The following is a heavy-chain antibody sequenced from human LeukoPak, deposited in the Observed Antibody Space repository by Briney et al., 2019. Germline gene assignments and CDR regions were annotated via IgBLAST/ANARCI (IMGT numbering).Heavy chain of an antibody. CDR3: ARWVGSGWYYFDY. J-gene: IGHJ4*02. Sequence: ASVNVSCKASGYTFTSNGISWVRQAPGQGLERMGWIGAYNGNTNYAQKLQGRVTMTTDTSMSTAYMELRSLRSDDTAVYYCARWVGSGWYYFDYWGQGTLVTVSS. CDR2: IGAYNGNT. CDR1: GYTFTSNG. V-gene: IGHV1-18*01. D-gene: IGHD6-19*01.